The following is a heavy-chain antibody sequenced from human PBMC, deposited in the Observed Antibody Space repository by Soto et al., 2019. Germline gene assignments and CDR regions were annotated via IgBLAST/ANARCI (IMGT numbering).Heavy chain of an antibody. V-gene: IGHV4-34*12. D-gene: IGHD3-22*01. CDR1: GGSFSGYY. CDR3: ARNNYDSKNVYYFLCY. CDR2: IFHGGGT. Sequence: SETLSLTCDVYGGSFSGYYWSWIRQPPGKGLEWIGQIFHGGGTNYSPSLKSRVTISVDTSKNQFSLELSSVTAADTAVYYCARNNYDSKNVYYFLCYWGQGTLGTVS. J-gene: IGHJ4*02.